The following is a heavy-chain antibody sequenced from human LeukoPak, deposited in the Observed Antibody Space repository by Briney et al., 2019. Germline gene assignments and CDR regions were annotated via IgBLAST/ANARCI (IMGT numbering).Heavy chain of an antibody. J-gene: IGHJ4*02. CDR1: GVSFNDYY. D-gene: IGHD4-17*01. Sequence: SETLSLTCAVSGVSFNDYYWSWVRQTPGKGLEWIGEINHSGYTNDSPSLKSRVTLSIDTSRKRFSLNLRSVTVADSGIYYCTRMTTGHDYWGQGTLVTVSS. CDR3: TRMTTGHDY. CDR2: INHSGYT. V-gene: IGHV4-34*01.